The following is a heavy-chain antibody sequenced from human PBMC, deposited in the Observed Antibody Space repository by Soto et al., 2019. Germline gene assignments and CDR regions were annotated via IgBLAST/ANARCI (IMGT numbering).Heavy chain of an antibody. CDR1: GGSFSGYY. CDR3: ARARAYYDILTGYLGWFDP. V-gene: IGHV4-34*01. D-gene: IGHD3-9*01. CDR2: INHSGST. Sequence: PSETLSLTCAVYGGSFSGYYWSWIRQPPGKGLEWIGEINHSGSTNYNPSLKSRVTISVDTSKNQFSLKLSSVTAADTAVYYCARARAYYDILTGYLGWFDPWGQGTLVTVSS. J-gene: IGHJ5*02.